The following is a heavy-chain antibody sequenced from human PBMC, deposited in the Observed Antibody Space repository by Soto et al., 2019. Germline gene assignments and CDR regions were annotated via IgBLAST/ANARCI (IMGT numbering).Heavy chain of an antibody. J-gene: IGHJ5*02. CDR2: ISAYNGNT. CDR1: GYTFTSYG. D-gene: IGHD3-10*01. CDR3: ARDHVVRGVINWLDP. Sequence: ASVKVSCKASGYTFTSYGISWVRQAPGQGLEWMGWISAYNGNTNYAQKLQGRVTMTTDTSTSTAYMELRSLRSDDTAVYYCARDHVVRGVINWLDPWGQGTLVTVSS. V-gene: IGHV1-18*04.